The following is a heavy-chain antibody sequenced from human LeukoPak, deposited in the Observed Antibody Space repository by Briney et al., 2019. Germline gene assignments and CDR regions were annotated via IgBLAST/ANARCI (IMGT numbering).Heavy chain of an antibody. Sequence: QTGGSLRLSCAAPGFTFSDHYMDWVRQAPGKGLEWVGRTRNKANSYTTEYAASVKGRFTISRDDSKNSLYLQMNSLKTEDTAVYYCAREPAPHYYDSSGYSRDYYYYYYMDVWGKGTTVSISS. J-gene: IGHJ6*03. CDR3: AREPAPHYYDSSGYSRDYYYYYYMDV. CDR2: TRNKANSYTT. D-gene: IGHD3-22*01. CDR1: GFTFSDHY. V-gene: IGHV3-72*01.